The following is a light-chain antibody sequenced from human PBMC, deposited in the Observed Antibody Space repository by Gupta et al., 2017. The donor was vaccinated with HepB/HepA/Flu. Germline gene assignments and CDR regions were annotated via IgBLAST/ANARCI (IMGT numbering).Light chain of an antibody. CDR3: QQDYNLPLT. CDR1: QDISNY. Sequence: DIQMTQSPSSLSASVGDRVTITCQASQDISNYLNWYQQKPVIAPKLLIYDASNFETGVPSRFSGSGSGTDFTFTISILQPEDIATYYCQQDYNLPLTFGQGTQLEIK. CDR2: DAS. V-gene: IGKV1-33*01. J-gene: IGKJ5*01.